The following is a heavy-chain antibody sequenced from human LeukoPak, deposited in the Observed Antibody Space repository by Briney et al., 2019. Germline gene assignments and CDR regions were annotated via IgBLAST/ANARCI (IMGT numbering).Heavy chain of an antibody. V-gene: IGHV1-18*01. D-gene: IGHD3-9*01. Sequence: ASVKVSCKASGYIFTNYSLSWVRQAPGRGLEWMGWISTYNGNTNYAQKVQGRVTMTTDTSTSTAYMELRSLRSDDTAVYYCARVVTGYYRGDHWGQGTLVTVSS. CDR3: ARVVTGYYRGDH. CDR2: ISTYNGNT. J-gene: IGHJ4*02. CDR1: GYIFTNYS.